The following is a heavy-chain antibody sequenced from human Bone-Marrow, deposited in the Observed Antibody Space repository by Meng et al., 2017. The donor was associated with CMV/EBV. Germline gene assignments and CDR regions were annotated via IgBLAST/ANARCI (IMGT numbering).Heavy chain of an antibody. CDR2: IYYSGNT. D-gene: IGHD3-3*01. V-gene: IGHV4-39*07. CDR1: GGSISRSSYY. Sequence: SENLSLTCTVSGGSISRSSYYWGWIRQPPGKGLEWIGSIYYSGNTYYNPSLKSRVTISVDTSKNQFSLKLSSVTAADTAVYYCARDGRLYDFWSGYYGYYFDYWGQGTLVTVYS. J-gene: IGHJ4*02. CDR3: ARDGRLYDFWSGYYGYYFDY.